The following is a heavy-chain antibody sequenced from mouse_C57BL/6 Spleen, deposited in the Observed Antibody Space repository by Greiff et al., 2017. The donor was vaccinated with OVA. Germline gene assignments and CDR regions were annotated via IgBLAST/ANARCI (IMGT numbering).Heavy chain of an antibody. CDR1: GYTFTSYW. CDR2: IDPSDSYT. D-gene: IGHD3-2*02. Sequence: QVQLQPPWAELVKPGASVKLSCKASGYTFTSYWMQWVKQRPGQGLEWIGEIDPSDSYTNYNQKFKGKATLTVDTSSSTAYMQLSSLTSEDSAVYYCARRQLRPSMDYWGQGTSVTVSS. J-gene: IGHJ4*01. CDR3: ARRQLRPSMDY. V-gene: IGHV1-50*01.